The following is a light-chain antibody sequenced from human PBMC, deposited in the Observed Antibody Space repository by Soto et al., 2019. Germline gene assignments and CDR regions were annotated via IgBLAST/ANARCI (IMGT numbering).Light chain of an antibody. Sequence: EVVLTQSPATLSLSPGERATLSCRASENVRTFVDWYQQKPGQAPRLLIFGASNRATGIPARFSGSGSGTDFTLTISNLEPEDFAVYYCQHYGGSPYTFGQGTKLEIK. CDR2: GAS. V-gene: IGKV3-11*01. CDR1: ENVRTF. CDR3: QHYGGSPYT. J-gene: IGKJ2*01.